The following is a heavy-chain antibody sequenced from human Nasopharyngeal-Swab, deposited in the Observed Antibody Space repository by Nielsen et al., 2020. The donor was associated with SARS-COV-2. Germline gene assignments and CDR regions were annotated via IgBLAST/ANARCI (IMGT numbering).Heavy chain of an antibody. CDR3: ERQLYYYDSSGYYLRYFDY. J-gene: IGHJ4*02. CDR1: GGSISSYY. CDR2: IYYSGST. D-gene: IGHD3-22*01. V-gene: IGHV4-59*08. Sequence: SETLSLTCTVSGGSISSYYWSWIRQPPGTGMEWIGYIYYSGSTNYNPSLKSRVTISVDTSKNQYSLKLNSVTAANTAVYYCERQLYYYDSSGYYLRYFDYWGQGTLVTVSS.